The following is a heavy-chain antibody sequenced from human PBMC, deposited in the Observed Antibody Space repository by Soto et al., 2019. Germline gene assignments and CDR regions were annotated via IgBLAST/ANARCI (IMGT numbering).Heavy chain of an antibody. Sequence: KPSETLSLTCTVSGGSISSYYWSWIRQPPGKGLEWIGYIYYSGSTNYNPSLKSRVTMSVDTSKNQFSLKLSSVTAADTAVYYCAREVYDFWSGYYRYQFDYWGQGTLVTVSS. V-gene: IGHV4-59*01. CDR2: IYYSGST. D-gene: IGHD3-3*01. CDR1: GGSISSYY. CDR3: AREVYDFWSGYYRYQFDY. J-gene: IGHJ4*02.